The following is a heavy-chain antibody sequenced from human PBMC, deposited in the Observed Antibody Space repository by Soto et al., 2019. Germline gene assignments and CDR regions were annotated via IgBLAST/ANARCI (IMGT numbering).Heavy chain of an antibody. Sequence: ASVKVSCKASGGTFSSYAISWVRQAPGQGLEWMGGIIPIFGTANYAQKFQGRVTITADKSTSTAYMELSSLRSEDTAVYYCARDRIAARDDYYYYGMDVWGQGTTVTSP. J-gene: IGHJ6*02. CDR2: IIPIFGTA. CDR1: GGTFSSYA. V-gene: IGHV1-69*06. D-gene: IGHD6-6*01. CDR3: ARDRIAARDDYYYYGMDV.